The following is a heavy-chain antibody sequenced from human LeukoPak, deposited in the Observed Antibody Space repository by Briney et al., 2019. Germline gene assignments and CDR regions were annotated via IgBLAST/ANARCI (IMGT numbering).Heavy chain of an antibody. CDR3: ARRIAAAGTKGFDY. J-gene: IGHJ4*02. CDR1: GFTFSSYA. V-gene: IGHV3-66*04. D-gene: IGHD6-13*01. Sequence: GGSLRLSCAASGFTFSSYAMSWVRQAPGKGLEWVSVIYSGGSTYYADSVKGRFTISRDNAKNSLYLQMNSLRAEDTAVYYCARRIAAAGTKGFDYWGQGTLVTVSS. CDR2: IYSGGST.